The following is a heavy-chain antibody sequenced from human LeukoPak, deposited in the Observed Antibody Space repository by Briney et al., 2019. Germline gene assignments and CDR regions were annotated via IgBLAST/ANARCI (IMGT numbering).Heavy chain of an antibody. CDR1: GGSISSYY. Sequence: TSETLSLTCTVSGGSISSYYWSWIRQPPGKGLEWIGYIYYSGSTNYNPSLKSRVTISVDTSKNQFSLKLSSVTAADTAVYYCARGSLIAAAGPYNWFDPWGQGTLVTVSS. V-gene: IGHV4-59*01. J-gene: IGHJ5*02. D-gene: IGHD6-13*01. CDR2: IYYSGST. CDR3: ARGSLIAAAGPYNWFDP.